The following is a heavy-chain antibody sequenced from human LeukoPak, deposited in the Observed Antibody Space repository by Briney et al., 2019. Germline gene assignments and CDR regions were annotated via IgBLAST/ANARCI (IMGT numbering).Heavy chain of an antibody. J-gene: IGHJ4*02. D-gene: IGHD3-3*01. CDR2: ISSSGSTI. V-gene: IGHV3-48*03. CDR1: GFTFSSYE. CDR3: AKIWSGPPFYFDY. Sequence: PGGSLRLSCAASGFTFSSYEMNWVRQAPGKGLEWVSYISSSGSTIYYADSVKGRFTISRDNSKNTLYLQMNSLRAEDTAVYYCAKIWSGPPFYFDYWGQGTLVTVSS.